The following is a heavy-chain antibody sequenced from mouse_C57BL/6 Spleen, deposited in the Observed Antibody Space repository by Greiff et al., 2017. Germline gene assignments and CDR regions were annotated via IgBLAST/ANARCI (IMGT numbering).Heavy chain of an antibody. CDR1: GYAFSSYW. V-gene: IGHV1-80*01. Sequence: QVQLQQSGAELVKNGASVKISCKASGYAFSSYWMNWVKQRPGKGLEWIGQIYPGDGDTNYNGKFKGKATLTADKSSSTAYMQLSSLHSEDSAVYFCARSGITTVVADWYFDVWGTGTTVTVSS. CDR2: IYPGDGDT. D-gene: IGHD1-1*01. CDR3: ARSGITTVVADWYFDV. J-gene: IGHJ1*03.